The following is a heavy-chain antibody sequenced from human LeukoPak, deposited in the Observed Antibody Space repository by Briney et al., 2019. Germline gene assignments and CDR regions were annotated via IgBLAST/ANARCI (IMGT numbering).Heavy chain of an antibody. CDR3: ARRGYYDSSGYDY. J-gene: IGHJ4*02. D-gene: IGHD3-22*01. CDR2: ISGSSTYI. Sequence: NPGGSLRLSCGASGFTFSSCAMNWVRQAPGKGLEWVSSISGSSTYIYYADSVKGRFTISRDNAKNSVFLQINNLRAEDTAIYYCARRGYYDSSGYDYWGQGTLVTVSS. V-gene: IGHV3-21*06. CDR1: GFTFSSCA.